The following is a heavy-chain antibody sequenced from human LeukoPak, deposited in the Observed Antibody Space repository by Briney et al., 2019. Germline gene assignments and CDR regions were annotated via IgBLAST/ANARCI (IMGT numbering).Heavy chain of an antibody. V-gene: IGHV1-3*01. CDR3: ARGDYYDSSVPLY. J-gene: IGHJ4*02. Sequence: ASVKVSCKASGYTFTSYAMHWVRQAPGQRLEWMGWINAGNGNTKYSQKFQGRVTITRDTSASTAYMELRSLRSDDTAVYYCARGDYYDSSVPLYWGQGTLVTVSS. D-gene: IGHD3-22*01. CDR2: INAGNGNT. CDR1: GYTFTSYA.